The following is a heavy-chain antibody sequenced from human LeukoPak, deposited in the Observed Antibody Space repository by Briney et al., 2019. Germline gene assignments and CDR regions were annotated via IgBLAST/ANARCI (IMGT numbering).Heavy chain of an antibody. V-gene: IGHV3-21*01. CDR1: GFTFSSYA. J-gene: IGHJ6*04. Sequence: GGSLRLSCAASGFTSGFTFSSYAMNWVRQAPGKGLEWVSSINSRSSSIYYAESVKGRFTIFRDNAKNSLYLQLNSLRAEDTAVYYCAELGITMIGGVWGKGTTVTISS. D-gene: IGHD3-10*02. CDR3: AELGITMIGGV. CDR2: INSRSSSI.